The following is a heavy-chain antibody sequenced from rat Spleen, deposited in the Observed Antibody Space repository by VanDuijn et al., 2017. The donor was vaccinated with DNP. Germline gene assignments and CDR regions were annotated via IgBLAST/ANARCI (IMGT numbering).Heavy chain of an antibody. V-gene: IGHV5S13*01. Sequence: EVQLVESGGGLVQPGRSLKLSCAASGFTFSNYVMAWVRQAPTKGLEWVASINTGGGDTSYRDPVKGRFSISRDNAKSTRYLQVNSLRSEDTATYYCTSLIRDWGQGVMVTVSS. CDR2: INTGGGDT. D-gene: IGHD1-4*01. CDR3: TSLIRD. J-gene: IGHJ2*01. CDR1: GFTFSNYV.